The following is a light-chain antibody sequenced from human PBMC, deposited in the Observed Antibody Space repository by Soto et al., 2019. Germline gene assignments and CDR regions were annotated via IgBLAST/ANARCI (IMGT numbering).Light chain of an antibody. CDR3: QQYDHWPPYT. CDR1: QSVRSN. J-gene: IGKJ2*01. CDR2: DAS. V-gene: IGKV3-15*01. Sequence: EIVMTQSPATLSASPGETVTLSCRASQSVRSNLAGYQQKPGQAPRLLIYDASNLATGIPARFSGSGSGTEFALTISSLQSEDFAIYDCQQYDHWPPYTLGQGTKLEIK.